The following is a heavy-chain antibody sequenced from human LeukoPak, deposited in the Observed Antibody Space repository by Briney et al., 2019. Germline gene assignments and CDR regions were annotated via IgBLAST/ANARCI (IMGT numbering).Heavy chain of an antibody. D-gene: IGHD6-13*01. CDR3: ARGAAAGTVY. Sequence: SGGSLRLSCAASGFTFSSYSMNWVRQAPGKGLEWVSSISSSSSYIYYADSVKGRFTISRDNAKNSLYLQMNSLRAEDTAVYYCARGAAAGTVYWGQGTLVTVSS. J-gene: IGHJ4*02. CDR2: ISSSSSYI. CDR1: GFTFSSYS. V-gene: IGHV3-21*01.